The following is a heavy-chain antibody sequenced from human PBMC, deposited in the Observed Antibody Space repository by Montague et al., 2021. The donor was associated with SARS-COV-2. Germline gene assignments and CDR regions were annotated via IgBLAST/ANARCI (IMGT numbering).Heavy chain of an antibody. Sequence: SETLSLTCTVSGGSIANSHKYWGWVRQPPGKGLEWIGSVLYTGTPYDHPSLTARVTISLYTSKNQFSLKMYSVTAADTATYFCVAGVESAKAGAYWGQGTLVTVSS. CDR1: GGSIANSHKY. CDR3: VAGVESAKAGAY. D-gene: IGHD4/OR15-4a*01. V-gene: IGHV4-39*07. J-gene: IGHJ4*02. CDR2: VLYTGTP.